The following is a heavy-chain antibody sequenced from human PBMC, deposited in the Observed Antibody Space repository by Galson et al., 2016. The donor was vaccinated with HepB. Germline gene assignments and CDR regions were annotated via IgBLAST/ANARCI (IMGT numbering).Heavy chain of an antibody. CDR1: GFSLSTSGMG. V-gene: IGHV2-5*02. CDR2: VYWDGAK. CDR3: AHGRLDHDILIGYSYTPFDI. Sequence: PALVKPTQTLTLTCTFSGFSLSTSGMGVGWIRQPPGKALEWLALVYWDGAKRFSPSLKTRLTITKDTSKNQVVLTMTKMDPVDTATYYCAHGRLDHDILIGYSYTPFDIWGQGTMVTVSS. J-gene: IGHJ3*02. D-gene: IGHD3-9*01.